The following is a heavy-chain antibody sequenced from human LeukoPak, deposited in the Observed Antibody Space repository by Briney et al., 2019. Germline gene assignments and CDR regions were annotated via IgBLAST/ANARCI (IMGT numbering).Heavy chain of an antibody. D-gene: IGHD3-22*01. CDR3: ARQELSYGYLDY. CDR1: GGSISSYY. V-gene: IGHV4-59*08. CDR2: IYYSGGT. J-gene: IGHJ4*02. Sequence: SETLSLTCIVSGGSISSYYWSWIRQPPGKGLEWIGYIYYSGGTNYNPSLKSRVTISVDTSKNQFSLKLSSVTAADTAVYYCARQELSYGYLDYWGQGTLVTVSS.